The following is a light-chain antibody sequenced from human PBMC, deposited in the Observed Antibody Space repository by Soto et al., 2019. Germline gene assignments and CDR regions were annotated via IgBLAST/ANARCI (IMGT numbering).Light chain of an antibody. Sequence: ERGMTKSPATLSVFPGERATLSWRAGRRVGPSLAWYRQKPGQAPRVLMYGASSRATGVPGRFSGSGSATEFTLTISSLQSEDFAVYYCQQYYSWPLTFGGGTKVEI. CDR2: GAS. J-gene: IGKJ4*01. V-gene: IGKV3-15*01. CDR3: QQYYSWPLT. CDR1: RRVGPS.